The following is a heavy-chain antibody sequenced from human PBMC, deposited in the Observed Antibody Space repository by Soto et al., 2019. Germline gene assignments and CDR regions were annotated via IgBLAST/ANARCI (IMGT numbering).Heavy chain of an antibody. V-gene: IGHV3-23*01. CDR2: ISGSGGST. CDR3: AKWGTSWNWNYGD. Sequence: EVQLLESGGGLVQPGGSLRLSCAASGFTFSSYAMSWVRQAPGKGLEWVSAISGSGGSTYYADSVKGRFIISRDNSKNTLYLQMNSLRAEDTAVYYCAKWGTSWNWNYGDWGQGTLVTVSS. J-gene: IGHJ4*02. CDR1: GFTFSSYA. D-gene: IGHD1-7*01.